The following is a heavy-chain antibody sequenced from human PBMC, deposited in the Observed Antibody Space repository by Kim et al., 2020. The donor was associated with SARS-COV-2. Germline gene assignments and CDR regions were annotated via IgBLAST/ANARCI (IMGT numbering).Heavy chain of an antibody. D-gene: IGHD5-12*01. Sequence: ASVKVSCKASGYSFTNYGFSWVRQAPGQGLEWMGWISVYNGNRNHAQKFQGRVTMTTDTSTSTAYMELTSLRSDDTAVYYCARDLPHWTDAGYNDYWGQGTLVTVSS. J-gene: IGHJ4*02. CDR2: ISVYNGNR. CDR3: ARDLPHWTDAGYNDY. V-gene: IGHV1-18*01. CDR1: GYSFTNYG.